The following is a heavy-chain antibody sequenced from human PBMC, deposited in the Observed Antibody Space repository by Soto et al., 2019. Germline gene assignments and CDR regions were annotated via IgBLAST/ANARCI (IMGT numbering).Heavy chain of an antibody. CDR2: IYHSGST. D-gene: IGHD7-27*01. CDR1: GGSISSGGYS. J-gene: IGHJ4*02. Sequence: SETLSLTCAVSGGSISSGGYSWSWIRQPPGKGLEWIGYIYHSGSTNYNPSPKSRVTISVDTPKNQFSLKLSSVTAADTAVYYCAKNWNWGSLVHWGQGTLVTVSS. V-gene: IGHV4-30-2*01. CDR3: AKNWNWGSLVH.